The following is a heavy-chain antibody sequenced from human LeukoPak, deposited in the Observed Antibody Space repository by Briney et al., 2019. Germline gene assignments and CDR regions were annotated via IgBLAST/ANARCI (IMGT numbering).Heavy chain of an antibody. J-gene: IGHJ4*02. V-gene: IGHV4-34*01. CDR1: GGSISSYY. CDR3: ARGRYDFWSGYYRLDY. Sequence: SETLSLTCTVSGGSISSYYWSWIRQPPGKGLEWIGEINHSGSTNYNPSLKSRVTISVDTSKNQFSLKLSSVTAADTAVYYCARGRYDFWSGYYRLDYWGQGTLVTVSS. CDR2: INHSGST. D-gene: IGHD3-3*01.